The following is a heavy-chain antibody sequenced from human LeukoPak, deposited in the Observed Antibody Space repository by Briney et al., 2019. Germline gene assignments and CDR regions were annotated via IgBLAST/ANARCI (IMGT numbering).Heavy chain of an antibody. D-gene: IGHD3-3*01. Sequence: EASVKVSCKASGGTFSSYAISWVRQAPGQGLEWMGAIIPIFGTANSAQKFQGRVTITTDESTSTAYIELSSLRSEDTAVYYCARVPFLEWLLYDGNWFDPWGQGTLVTVSS. V-gene: IGHV1-69*05. J-gene: IGHJ5*02. CDR1: GGTFSSYA. CDR2: IIPIFGTA. CDR3: ARVPFLEWLLYDGNWFDP.